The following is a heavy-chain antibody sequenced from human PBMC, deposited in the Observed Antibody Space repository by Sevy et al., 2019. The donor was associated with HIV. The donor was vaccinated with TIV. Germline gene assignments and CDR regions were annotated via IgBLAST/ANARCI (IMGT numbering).Heavy chain of an antibody. D-gene: IGHD6-13*01. V-gene: IGHV3-9*01. CDR3: AKDTQYSSSSHLYYYGMDV. J-gene: IGHJ6*02. CDR2: ISWNSGSI. Sequence: GGSLRLSCAASGFTFDDYAMHWVRQAPGKGLEWVSGISWNSGSIGNADSVKGRFTISRDNAKNSLYLQMNSLRAEDTALYYCAKDTQYSSSSHLYYYGMDVWGQGTTVTVSS. CDR1: GFTFDDYA.